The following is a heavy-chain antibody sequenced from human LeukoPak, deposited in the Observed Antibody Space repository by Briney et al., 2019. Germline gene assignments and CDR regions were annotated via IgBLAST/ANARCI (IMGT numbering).Heavy chain of an antibody. Sequence: SETPSLTCTVSGYSISSGYYWGWIRQPPGKGLEWVGSFYHSGSTYYNPSLKRRVTISVDTSKNQFSLRLRSVTAADTAVYYCARGQARLAWFDPWGQGTLVTVSS. CDR1: GYSISSGYY. CDR2: FYHSGST. V-gene: IGHV4-38-2*02. J-gene: IGHJ5*02. CDR3: ARGQARLAWFDP. D-gene: IGHD6-19*01.